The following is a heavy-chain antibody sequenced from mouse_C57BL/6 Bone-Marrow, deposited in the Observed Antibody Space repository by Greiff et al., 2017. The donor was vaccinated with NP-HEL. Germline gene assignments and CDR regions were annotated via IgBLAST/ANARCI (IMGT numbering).Heavy chain of an antibody. CDR1: GYTFTDYY. D-gene: IGHD1-1*01. V-gene: IGHV1-19*01. J-gene: IGHJ1*03. CDR2: INPYNGGT. Sequence: EIQLQQSGPVLVKPGASVKMSCKASGYTFTDYYMNWVKQSHGKSLEWIGVINPYNGGTSYNQKFKGKATLTVDKSSSTAYMELNSLTSEDSAVDYCARGVLRRYWYFDVWGTGTTVTVSS. CDR3: ARGVLRRYWYFDV.